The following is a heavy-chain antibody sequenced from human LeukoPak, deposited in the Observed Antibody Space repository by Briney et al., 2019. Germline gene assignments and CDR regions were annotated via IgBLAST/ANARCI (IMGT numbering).Heavy chain of an antibody. CDR1: GYSISSGYY. CDR3: ARDSREYSSSSGDY. V-gene: IGHV4-38-2*02. D-gene: IGHD6-6*01. Sequence: PSETLSLTCTVSGYSISSGYYWGWIRQPPGKGLEWIGSIYHSGSTYYNPSLKSRVTISVDTSKNQFSLKLSSVTAADTAVYYCARDSREYSSSSGDYWGQGTLVTVSS. J-gene: IGHJ4*02. CDR2: IYHSGST.